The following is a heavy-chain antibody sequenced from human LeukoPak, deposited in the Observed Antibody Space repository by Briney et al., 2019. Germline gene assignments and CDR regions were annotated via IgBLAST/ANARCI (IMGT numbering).Heavy chain of an antibody. J-gene: IGHJ5*02. CDR1: GGSISSYY. V-gene: IGHV4-59*01. Sequence: SETLSLTCTVSGGSISSYYWSWIRQPPGKGLEWIGYIYYSGSTNYNPSLKSRVTISVDTSKNQFSLKLSSVTAADTAVYYCARDRPGLGYCSSTSCYLSWFDPWGQGTLVTVSS. CDR2: IYYSGST. D-gene: IGHD2-2*01. CDR3: ARDRPGLGYCSSTSCYLSWFDP.